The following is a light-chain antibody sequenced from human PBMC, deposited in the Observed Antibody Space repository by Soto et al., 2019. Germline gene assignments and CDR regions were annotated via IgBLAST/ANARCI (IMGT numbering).Light chain of an antibody. J-gene: IGLJ3*02. CDR2: DVS. V-gene: IGLV2-14*01. CDR3: NSYTSSSNLV. Sequence: QSVLSQPASVSGSPGPSSTISCTGTSRDVGGYNFVSWYQQHPGKDPKLLIYDVSNRPSVVSNRFSGSKSGNTASLTISGLQAEDEADYYCNSYTSSSNLVFGGGTKLTVL. CDR1: SRDVGGYNF.